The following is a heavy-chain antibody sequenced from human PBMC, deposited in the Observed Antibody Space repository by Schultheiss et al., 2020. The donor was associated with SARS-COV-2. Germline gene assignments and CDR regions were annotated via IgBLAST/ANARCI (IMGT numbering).Heavy chain of an antibody. CDR2: ISYDGSNK. CDR3: AREDGDPRYYFDY. J-gene: IGHJ4*02. Sequence: GGSLRLSCAASGFTFSSYAMHWVRQAPGKGLEWVAVISYDGSNKYYADSAKGRFTISRDNSKNTLYLQMNSLRAEDTAVYYCAREDGDPRYYFDYWGQGTLVTVSS. D-gene: IGHD4-17*01. CDR1: GFTFSSYA. V-gene: IGHV3-30-3*01.